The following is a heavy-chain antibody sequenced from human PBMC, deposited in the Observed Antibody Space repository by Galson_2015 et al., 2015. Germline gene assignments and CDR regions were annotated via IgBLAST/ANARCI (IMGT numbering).Heavy chain of an antibody. Sequence: SLRLSCAASGFTFSSYAMHWVRQAPGKGLEWVAVISYDGSNKYYADSVKGRFTISGDNSKNTLYLQMNSLGAEDTAVYYCARGPYYDLFGDGMDVWGQGTTVTVSS. CDR3: ARGPYYDLFGDGMDV. J-gene: IGHJ6*02. D-gene: IGHD3-22*01. V-gene: IGHV3-30-3*01. CDR2: ISYDGSNK. CDR1: GFTFSSYA.